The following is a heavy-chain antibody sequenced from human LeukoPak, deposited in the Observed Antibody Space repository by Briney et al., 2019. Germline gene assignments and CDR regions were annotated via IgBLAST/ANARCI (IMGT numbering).Heavy chain of an antibody. J-gene: IGHJ4*02. CDR1: GFTFSHAW. V-gene: IGHV3-15*01. D-gene: IGHD3-16*02. CDR3: ATDVPGIFYPIDY. CDR2: IKSKADGETT. Sequence: GGSLRLSCAASGFTFSHAWMSWVRQAPGKGLEWVGRIKSKADGETTDYAAPVRGRFTVSRDDSQNTLYLQMNSLKTEDTAVYYCATDVPGIFYPIDYRGQGTLVTVSS.